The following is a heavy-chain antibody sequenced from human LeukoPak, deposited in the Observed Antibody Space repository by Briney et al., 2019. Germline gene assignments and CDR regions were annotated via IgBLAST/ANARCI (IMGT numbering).Heavy chain of an antibody. J-gene: IGHJ5*02. CDR2: ISAYNGNT. D-gene: IGHD5-12*01. Sequence: GASVKVSCKASGYTFTSYGISWVRQAPGQGLEWMGWISAYNGNTNYAQKLQGRVTMTTDTSTSTAYMELRSLRSDDTAVYYCARDVTGWLRFHNWFDPWGQGTLVTVSS. CDR3: ARDVTGWLRFHNWFDP. V-gene: IGHV1-18*01. CDR1: GYTFTSYG.